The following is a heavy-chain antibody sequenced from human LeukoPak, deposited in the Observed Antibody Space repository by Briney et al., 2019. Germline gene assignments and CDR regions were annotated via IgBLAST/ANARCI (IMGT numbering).Heavy chain of an antibody. D-gene: IGHD2-15*01. CDR2: IYTSGST. V-gene: IGHV4-4*07. J-gene: IGHJ3*01. CDR1: GGSISSYY. CDR3: ARDSPRYCSGGSCYSYMSAFDF. Sequence: PSETLSLTCTVSGGSISSYYWSWIRQPAGKGLEWIGRIYTSGSTNYDPSLKSRVTMSVDTSKNQFSLKLSSVTAADTAVYYCARDSPRYCSGGSCYSYMSAFDFWGQGTMVTVSS.